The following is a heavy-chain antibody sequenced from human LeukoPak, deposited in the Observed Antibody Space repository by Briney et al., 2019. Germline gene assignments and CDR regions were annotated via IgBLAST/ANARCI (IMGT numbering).Heavy chain of an antibody. D-gene: IGHD2-2*02. Sequence: GGSLRLSCAASGFTFNTYGMHWVRQAPGKGLEWVAFIRYDGSNKHYAASVKGRSTISRDNSKNALYLQMNSLRAEDTAVYYCAKDRGYCSSTSCYIGYWGQGTLVTVSS. J-gene: IGHJ4*02. CDR3: AKDRGYCSSTSCYIGY. CDR2: IRYDGSNK. V-gene: IGHV3-30*02. CDR1: GFTFNTYG.